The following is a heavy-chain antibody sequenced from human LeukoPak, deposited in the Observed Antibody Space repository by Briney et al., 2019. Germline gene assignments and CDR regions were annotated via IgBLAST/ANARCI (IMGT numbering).Heavy chain of an antibody. D-gene: IGHD4-17*01. J-gene: IGHJ6*02. V-gene: IGHV3-11*01. CDR1: GFTFSDYY. Sequence: GRSLRLSCAASGFTFSDYYMSWIRQAPGKGLEWVSYISSSGSTIYYADSVEGRFTISRDNAKNSLYLQMNSLRAEDTAVYYCARMVNYGGNSYYYYGMDVWGQGTTVTVSS. CDR2: ISSSGSTI. CDR3: ARMVNYGGNSYYYYGMDV.